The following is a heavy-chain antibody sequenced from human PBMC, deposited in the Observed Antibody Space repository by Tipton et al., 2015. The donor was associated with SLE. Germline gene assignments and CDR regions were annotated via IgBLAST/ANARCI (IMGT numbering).Heavy chain of an antibody. Sequence: SLRLSCAASGFTFSSYSMNWVRQAPGKGLEWVSFISSSSSYIYYADSVKGRFTISRDNAKNSLYLQMNSLRAEDTAVYYCARDLTTVTSEYFYYWGQGTLVTVSS. V-gene: IGHV3-21*03. CDR3: ARDLTTVTSEYFYY. CDR1: GFTFSSYS. D-gene: IGHD4-17*01. CDR2: ISSSSSYI. J-gene: IGHJ4*02.